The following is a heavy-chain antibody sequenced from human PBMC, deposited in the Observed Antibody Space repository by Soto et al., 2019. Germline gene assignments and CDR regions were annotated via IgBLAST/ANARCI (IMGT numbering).Heavy chain of an antibody. J-gene: IGHJ3*02. V-gene: IGHV4-4*07. D-gene: IGHD6-13*01. CDR1: GGSISSYY. CDR2: IYTSGST. CDR3: ARVAVQQLVPSDAFDI. Sequence: SETLSLTCTVSGGSISSYYWSWIRQPAGKGLEWIGRIYTSGSTNSTPSLKSRVTMSVDTSKNQFSLKLSSVTAADTAVYYCARVAVQQLVPSDAFDIWGQGTMVTVSS.